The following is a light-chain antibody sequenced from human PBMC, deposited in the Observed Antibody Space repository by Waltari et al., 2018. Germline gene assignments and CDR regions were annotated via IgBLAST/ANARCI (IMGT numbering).Light chain of an antibody. CDR1: QSIDRW. J-gene: IGKJ1*01. CDR2: KTS. CDR3: QEYKTYRT. Sequence: DIQMTQSPSTLSASVGERVTITCRASQSIDRWLAWYQQKPGKAPTLLINKTSSLESGVASRFSGSGYGTEFTLTISSLQPDDFATYYCQEYKTYRTFGQGTKVEI. V-gene: IGKV1-5*03.